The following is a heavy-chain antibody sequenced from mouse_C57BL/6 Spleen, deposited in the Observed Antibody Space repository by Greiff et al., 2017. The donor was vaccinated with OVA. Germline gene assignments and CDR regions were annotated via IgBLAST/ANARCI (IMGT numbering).Heavy chain of an antibody. J-gene: IGHJ2*01. CDR3: ARLLLRDTYYFDC. CDR1: GYTFTGYW. V-gene: IGHV1-9*01. CDR2: ILPGSGST. D-gene: IGHD1-1*01. Sequence: QVQLQQSGAELMKPGASVKLSCKATGYTFTGYWIEWVKQRPGHGLEWIGEILPGSGSTNYNEKFKGKATFTADTSSNPAYMQLSSLTTEDSSIYYCARLLLRDTYYFDCWGQGTTLTVST.